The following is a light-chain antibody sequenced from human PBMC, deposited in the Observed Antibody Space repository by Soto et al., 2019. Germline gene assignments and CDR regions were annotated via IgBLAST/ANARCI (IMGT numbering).Light chain of an antibody. CDR3: QEYGSSPWT. CDR1: QSVSSSF. J-gene: IGKJ1*01. CDR2: GAS. V-gene: IGKV3-20*01. Sequence: EIVLTQSPGTLSLSPGERATLSCRASQSVSSSFLAWYQQKPGQAPRLLIYGASIRATGIPDRFSGSGSGTDFTLTLSRLEPEDFAVYYCQEYGSSPWTFGQGTKVEI.